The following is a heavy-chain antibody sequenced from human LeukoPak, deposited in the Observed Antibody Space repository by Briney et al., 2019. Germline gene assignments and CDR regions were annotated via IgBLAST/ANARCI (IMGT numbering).Heavy chain of an antibody. D-gene: IGHD3-3*01. Sequence: PSETLSLTCAVSGYSISSVYYWGWIRQPPGKGLEWIGIIYHNGSTYYNPSLKIRVTISVDTSKNQFSLKLSSVTAADTAVYYCARHSGNYDFWSGYSLGWFDPWGQGTLVTVSS. V-gene: IGHV4-38-2*01. CDR2: IYHNGST. CDR1: GYSISSVYY. J-gene: IGHJ5*02. CDR3: ARHSGNYDFWSGYSLGWFDP.